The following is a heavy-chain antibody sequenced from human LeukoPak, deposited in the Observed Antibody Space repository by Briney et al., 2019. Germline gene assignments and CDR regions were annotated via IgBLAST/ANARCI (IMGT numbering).Heavy chain of an antibody. CDR2: IIPIFGTA. V-gene: IGHV1-69*05. Sequence: GASVKVSCKASGGTFSSYAISWVRQAPGQGLEWMGGIIPIFGTANYAQKFQGRVTITTDESTSTAYMELSSLRSEDTAVYYCARDNEGASFGYCDYWGQGTLVTVSS. D-gene: IGHD2-21*01. CDR1: GGTFSSYA. CDR3: ARDNEGASFGYCDY. J-gene: IGHJ4*02.